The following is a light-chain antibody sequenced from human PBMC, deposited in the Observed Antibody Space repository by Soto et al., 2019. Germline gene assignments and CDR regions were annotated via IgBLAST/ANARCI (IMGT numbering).Light chain of an antibody. J-gene: IGKJ1*01. CDR1: QGISSF. V-gene: IGKV1-9*01. Sequence: DIQLTQSPSFLSASAGDRVTITCRASQGISSFLAWYQQKPGRAPKLLIYAASTLQSGVPSRFSGSGSGTEFTPTITSLQPEDFATYYCQQLNFFPITFGQGTKVDNK. CDR2: AAS. CDR3: QQLNFFPIT.